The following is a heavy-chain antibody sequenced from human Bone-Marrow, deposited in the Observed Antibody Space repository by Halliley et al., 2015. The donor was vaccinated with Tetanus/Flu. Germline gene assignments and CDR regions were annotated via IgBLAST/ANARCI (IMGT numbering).Heavy chain of an antibody. J-gene: IGHJ6*02. CDR3: ARPATRTISGVITDYYYYAMDV. V-gene: IGHV3-21*01. CDR2: YK. Sequence: YKFYAASLRGRFPISRDNAKKSLYLQMNSLRAEDTAVYYCARPATRTISGVITDYYYYAMDVWGQGTTVTVSS. D-gene: IGHD3-3*01.